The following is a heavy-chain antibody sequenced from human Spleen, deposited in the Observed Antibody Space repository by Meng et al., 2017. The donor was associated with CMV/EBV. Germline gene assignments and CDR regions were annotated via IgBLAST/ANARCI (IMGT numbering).Heavy chain of an antibody. J-gene: IGHJ5*02. CDR2: INHSGST. CDR1: GGSFSGYY. Sequence: GQLQQGGAGLVKPSETLSPPCAVYGGSFSGYYWSWIRQPPGKGLEWIGEINHSGSTNYNPSLKSRVTISVDTSKNQFSLKLSSVTAADTAVYYCARGRYNWKRGNWFDPWGQGTLVTVSS. CDR3: ARGRYNWKRGNWFDP. D-gene: IGHD1-20*01. V-gene: IGHV4-34*01.